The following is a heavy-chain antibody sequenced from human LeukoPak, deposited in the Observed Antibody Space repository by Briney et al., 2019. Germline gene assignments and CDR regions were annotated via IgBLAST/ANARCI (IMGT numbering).Heavy chain of an antibody. CDR2: INPSGGST. D-gene: IGHD2-8*01. Sequence: ASVKVSCKASGYTFTSYYMHWVRQAPGQGLEWMGIINPSGGSTSYAQKFQGRVTMTRDTSTSTVYMELSSLRSEDTAVYYCARLVSEYFATYYFDFWGQGTLVTVSS. V-gene: IGHV1-46*01. CDR3: ARLVSEYFATYYFDF. J-gene: IGHJ4*02. CDR1: GYTFTSYY.